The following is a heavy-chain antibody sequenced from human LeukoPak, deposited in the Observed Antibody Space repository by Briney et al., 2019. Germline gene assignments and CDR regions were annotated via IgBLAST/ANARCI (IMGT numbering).Heavy chain of an antibody. V-gene: IGHV3-74*01. D-gene: IGHD1-26*01. Sequence: GGSLRLSCAASGFTFSSYWMHWVRQGPGKGLGGVSRINSDGSSLTYAASVEGRFTISRDNAKNTLYLQMNSLRAEDTAVYYCAGEPGSHAGAVPAYWGQGALVTVSS. J-gene: IGHJ4*02. CDR1: GFTFSSYW. CDR2: INSDGSSL. CDR3: AGEPGSHAGAVPAY.